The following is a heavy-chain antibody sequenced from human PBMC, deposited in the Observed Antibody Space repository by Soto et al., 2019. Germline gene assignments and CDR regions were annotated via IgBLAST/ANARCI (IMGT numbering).Heavy chain of an antibody. J-gene: IGHJ3*02. CDR3: AREMEIVATTGDAFDI. CDR2: IKQDGSEN. V-gene: IGHV3-7*01. CDR1: GFTFSSYW. Sequence: GGSLRLSCAASGFTFSSYWMSWVRQAPGKGLEWVANIKQDGSENYYVDSVKGRFTTSRDNAKNSLYLQMNSLRAEDTAVYYCAREMEIVATTGDAFDIWGQGTMVTVSS. D-gene: IGHD5-12*01.